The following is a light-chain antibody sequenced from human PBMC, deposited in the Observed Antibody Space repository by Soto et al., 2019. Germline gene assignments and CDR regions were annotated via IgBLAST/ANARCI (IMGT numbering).Light chain of an antibody. J-gene: IGLJ1*01. CDR3: SSYTSSSTLLYV. CDR2: DVS. CDR1: SGDAGGYNY. V-gene: IGLV2-14*01. Sequence: QSALTQPASVSGAPGQSVTISCTRTSGDAGGYNYVSWYQQHPGKPPKLMIYDVSNRPTGVANPVSGSKSGNRAFLTLSGLQAEDGADYYCSSYTSSSTLLYVFGTGTKVTVL.